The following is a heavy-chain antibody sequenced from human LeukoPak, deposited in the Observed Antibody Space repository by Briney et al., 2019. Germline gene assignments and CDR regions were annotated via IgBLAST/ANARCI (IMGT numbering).Heavy chain of an antibody. CDR1: GFTFSSYA. CDR3: ASRSGYGDYDLSEYFDY. J-gene: IGHJ4*02. D-gene: IGHD4-17*01. Sequence: GGSLRLSCAASGFTFSSYAMSWVRQAPGKGLEWVSAISGSGGSTYYADSVKGRFTISRDNSKNTLYLQMNSLRAEDTAVYYCASRSGYGDYDLSEYFDYWGQGTLVTVSS. CDR2: ISGSGGST. V-gene: IGHV3-23*01.